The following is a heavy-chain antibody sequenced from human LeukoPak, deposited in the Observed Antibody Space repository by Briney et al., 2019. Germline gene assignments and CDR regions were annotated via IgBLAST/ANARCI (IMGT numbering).Heavy chain of an antibody. CDR1: GYTFTXXX. CDR2: XYAGNSDT. CDR3: ARARYCSGGSCYAEY. V-gene: IGHV5-51*01. Sequence: GESLRISCXGFGYTFTXXXXXXVRQXPXXXXXXXXXXYAGNSDTKYSPLFXXXXTXSADKSLSTAYLQWSSLKASDTAMYYCARARYCSGGSCYAEYWGQGTLVTVSS. J-gene: IGHJ4*02. D-gene: IGHD2-15*01.